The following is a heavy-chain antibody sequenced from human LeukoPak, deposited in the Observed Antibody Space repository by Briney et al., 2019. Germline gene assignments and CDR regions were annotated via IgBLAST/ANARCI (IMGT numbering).Heavy chain of an antibody. CDR2: ISAYNGNT. CDR3: ARDIPNDYVWGSYPDY. Sequence: ASVKVSCKASGYTFTSYGISWVRQAPGQGLEWMGWISAYNGNTHYAQKLQGRVTMTTDTSTSTAYMELRSLRSDDTAVYYCARDIPNDYVWGSYPDYWGQGTLVTVSS. CDR1: GYTFTSYG. D-gene: IGHD3-16*02. J-gene: IGHJ4*02. V-gene: IGHV1-18*01.